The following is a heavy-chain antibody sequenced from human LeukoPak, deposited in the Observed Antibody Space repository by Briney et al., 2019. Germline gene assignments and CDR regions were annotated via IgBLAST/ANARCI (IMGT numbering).Heavy chain of an antibody. Sequence: GGSLRLSCAASGFSVIGNYMSWVRQAPGKGLDWVSVIYTNGGTDCADSVKGRFTISSDISENTLYLQMNSLRAEDTAVYYCARGPLAELPYYYYYMDVWGKGTTVTISS. CDR2: IYTNGGT. V-gene: IGHV3-53*01. J-gene: IGHJ6*03. CDR1: GFSVIGNY. D-gene: IGHD3-10*01. CDR3: ARGPLAELPYYYYYMDV.